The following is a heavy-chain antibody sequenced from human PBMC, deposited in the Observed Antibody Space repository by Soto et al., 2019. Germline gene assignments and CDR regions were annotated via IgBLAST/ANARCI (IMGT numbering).Heavy chain of an antibody. J-gene: IGHJ4*02. Sequence: PSETLSLTCAVYGGSFSGYYWSWIRQPPGKGLEWIGEINHSGSTNYNPSLKSRVTISVDTSKNQFSLKLSSVTAADTAVYYCARFHFDGYGYGWGFDYSGQGTLLTV. V-gene: IGHV4-34*01. D-gene: IGHD5-18*01. CDR2: INHSGST. CDR3: ARFHFDGYGYGWGFDY. CDR1: GGSFSGYY.